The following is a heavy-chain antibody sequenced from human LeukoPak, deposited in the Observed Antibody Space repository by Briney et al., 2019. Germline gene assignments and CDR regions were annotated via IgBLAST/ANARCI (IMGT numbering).Heavy chain of an antibody. J-gene: IGHJ4*02. CDR1: GFTFSSYG. D-gene: IGHD6-13*01. CDR2: IRYDGSNK. CDR3: AEMVAAAGTRDY. V-gene: IGHV3-30*02. Sequence: GGSLRLSCAASGFTFSSYGMHWVRQAPGQGLEWVAFIRYDGSNKYYADSVKGRFTISRDNSKNTLYLQMNSLRAEDTAVYYCAEMVAAAGTRDYWGQGTLVTVSS.